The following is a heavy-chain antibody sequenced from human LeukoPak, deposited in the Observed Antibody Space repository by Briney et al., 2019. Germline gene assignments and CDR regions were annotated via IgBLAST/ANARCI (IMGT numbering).Heavy chain of an antibody. CDR1: GYTFTSYG. D-gene: IGHD2-8*01. J-gene: IGHJ4*02. CDR2: ISAYNGNT. CDR3: ARSLKDIVLMVYASDY. V-gene: IGHV1-18*01. Sequence: ASVKVSCKASGYTFTSYGISWVRQAPGQGLEWMGWISAYNGNTNYAQKLQGRVTMTTDTSTSTAYMELRSLRSDDTAVYYCARSLKDIVLMVYASDYWGQGTLVTVSS.